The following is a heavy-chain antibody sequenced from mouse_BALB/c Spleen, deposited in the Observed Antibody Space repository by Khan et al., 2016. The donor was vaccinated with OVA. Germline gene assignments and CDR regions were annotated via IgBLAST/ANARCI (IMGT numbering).Heavy chain of an antibody. J-gene: IGHJ1*01. Sequence: QIQLVQSGPEVKKPGETVKISCKASGYSFTNYGMNWVRQAPGKGLKWMGWINTYTGESTYADDFKGRFAFSLETSASTAYLQINNLKNEDTDTYFCGSGGYWYFDVWGAGTTVTVSS. CDR3: GSGGYWYFDV. CDR2: INTYTGES. CDR1: GYSFTNYG. V-gene: IGHV9-3-1*01. D-gene: IGHD1-1*02.